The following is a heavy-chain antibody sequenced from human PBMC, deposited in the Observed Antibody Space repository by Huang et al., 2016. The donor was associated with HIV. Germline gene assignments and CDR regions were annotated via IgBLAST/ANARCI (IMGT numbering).Heavy chain of an antibody. V-gene: IGHV4-39*02. Sequence: QLRESGPGLVTPSETLSLTCSASGTPMTSSTFYWGWFRQPPGRGLEGIGRFYFLWNTYYNPSLKGRVTISMDTANKQYSMRLTSVTAADTAVYFCAREVRSVDTDRPDGYYYRGLDVWGQGTTVIVSS. CDR1: GTPMTSSTFY. J-gene: IGHJ6*02. D-gene: IGHD2-2*03. CDR3: AREVRSVDTDRPDGYYYRGLDV. CDR2: FYFLWNT.